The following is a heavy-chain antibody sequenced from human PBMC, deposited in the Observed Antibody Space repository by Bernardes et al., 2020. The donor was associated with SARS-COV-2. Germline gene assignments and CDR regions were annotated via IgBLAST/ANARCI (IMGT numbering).Heavy chain of an antibody. V-gene: IGHV1-18*01. J-gene: IGHJ4*02. Sequence: ASVKVSCKTSGYSFRSSDICWVRQAPGQGLEWMGWISTYNGDTAYAQRLQGRVAMTTDTSTGTAYLELTSLRSDDTAVYYCARVAKQLDRRFEDWGQGTLVTVSS. D-gene: IGHD3-3*01. CDR2: ISTYNGDT. CDR1: GYSFRSSD. CDR3: ARVAKQLDRRFED.